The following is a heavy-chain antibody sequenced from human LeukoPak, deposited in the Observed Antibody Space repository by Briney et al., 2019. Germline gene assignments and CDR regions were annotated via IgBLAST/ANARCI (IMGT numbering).Heavy chain of an antibody. J-gene: IGHJ3*02. CDR2: IIPILGIA. Sequence: SVTLSLKASGGTCSSYAINWVRLAPGQGLEWMGRIIPILGIANYAQKFQGRVTITADKSTSTAYIELSSLRSEDTAVYYCARDALQRRSSWWEAFDIWGQGTMVTVSS. CDR3: ARDALQRRSSWWEAFDI. D-gene: IGHD6-13*01. CDR1: GGTCSSYA. V-gene: IGHV1-69*04.